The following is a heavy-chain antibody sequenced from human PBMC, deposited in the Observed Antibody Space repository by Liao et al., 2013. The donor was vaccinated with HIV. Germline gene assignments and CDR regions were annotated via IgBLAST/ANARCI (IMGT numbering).Heavy chain of an antibody. J-gene: IGHJ4*02. CDR1: GGSFSGYY. CDR3: ARSAGITIFGASYFDY. Sequence: QVQLQQWGAGLLKPSETLSLTCAVYGGSFSGYYWSWIRQPPGKGLEWIGEINHSGSTNYNPSLKSRVTISVDTSKNQFSLKLSSVTAADTAVYYCARSAGITIFGASYFDYWGQGTLVTVSS. V-gene: IGHV4-34*01. D-gene: IGHD3-3*01. CDR2: INHSGST.